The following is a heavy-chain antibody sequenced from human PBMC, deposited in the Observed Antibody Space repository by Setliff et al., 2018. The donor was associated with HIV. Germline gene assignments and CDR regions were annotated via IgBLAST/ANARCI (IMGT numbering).Heavy chain of an antibody. J-gene: IGHJ3*02. CDR2: IDYNEIT. D-gene: IGHD3-22*01. CDR3: ARHSITLVVGVPERDDAFDI. V-gene: IGHV4-39*01. CDR1: GDSVSRSNYY. Sequence: PSETLSLTCTVSGDSVSRSNYYWAWIRQPPGKGLEWIGSIDYNEITYYNPSLKSRVTLSVDTPKNQFSLYLSSVTAADTAVYYCARHSITLVVGVPERDDAFDIWGQGTMVTVSS.